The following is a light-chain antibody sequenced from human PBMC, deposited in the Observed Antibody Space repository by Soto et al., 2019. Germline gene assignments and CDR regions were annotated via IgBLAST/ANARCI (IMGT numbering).Light chain of an antibody. CDR1: VLTKKY. J-gene: IGLJ2*01. CDR3: YSAADNSRV. Sequence: SYELTQPSSVSVSPGQTARITCSGDVLTKKYARWFQQKPGQAPVVVIYKDTERPSGIPDRFSGSTSGTTVTLTISGAQVEDEADYYCYSAADNSRVFGGGTKVTVL. CDR2: KDT. V-gene: IGLV3-27*01.